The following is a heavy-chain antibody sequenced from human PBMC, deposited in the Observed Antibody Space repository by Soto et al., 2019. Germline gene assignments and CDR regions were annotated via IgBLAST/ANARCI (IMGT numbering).Heavy chain of an antibody. V-gene: IGHV3-23*01. J-gene: IGHJ3*02. CDR3: AKAPWSVTMIVVVTSDAFDI. CDR2: ISGSGGST. Sequence: EVQLLESGGGLVQPGGSLRLSCAASGFTFSSYAMSWVRQAPGKGLEWVSAISGSGGSTYYADSVKGRFTISRDNPKNTLYLQMNSLRAEDTAVYYCAKAPWSVTMIVVVTSDAFDIWGQGTMVTVSS. D-gene: IGHD3-22*01. CDR1: GFTFSSYA.